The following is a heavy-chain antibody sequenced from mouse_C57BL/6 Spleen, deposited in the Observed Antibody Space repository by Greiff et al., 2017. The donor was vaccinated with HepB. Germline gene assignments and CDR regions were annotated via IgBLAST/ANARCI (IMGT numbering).Heavy chain of an antibody. Sequence: QVQLQQPGAELVMPGASVKLSCKASGYTFTSYWMHWVKQRPGQGLEWIGEIDPSDSYTNYNQKFKGKSTLTVDKSSSTAYMQLSSLTSEDSAVYDCARMELGLAYWGQGTLVTVSA. CDR1: GYTFTSYW. D-gene: IGHD4-1*01. J-gene: IGHJ3*01. CDR2: IDPSDSYT. CDR3: ARMELGLAY. V-gene: IGHV1-69*01.